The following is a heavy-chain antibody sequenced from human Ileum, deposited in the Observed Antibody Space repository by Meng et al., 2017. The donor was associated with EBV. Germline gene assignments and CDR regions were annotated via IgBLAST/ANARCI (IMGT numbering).Heavy chain of an antibody. CDR3: RNAFCSAAAGCSDY. J-gene: IGHJ4*02. D-gene: IGHD3-3*01. CDR1: GGSFRGNY. CDR2: INESGST. V-gene: IGHV4-34*01. Sequence: QGQARQLGAGLLKPSESLSITGADFGGSFRGNYWSWIRQSPGKRLEWIGEINESGSTNYNPSLKSRVTILMDTSKNQFSLKLTSVTAADAAVYYCRNAFCSAAAGCSDYWGQGTLVTVSS.